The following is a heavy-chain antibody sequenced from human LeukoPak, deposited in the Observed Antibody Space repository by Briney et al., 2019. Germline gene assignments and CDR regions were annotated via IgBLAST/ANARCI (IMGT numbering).Heavy chain of an antibody. V-gene: IGHV5-51*01. CDR1: GYSFTSYW. J-gene: IGHJ4*02. Sequence: GESLNIYCKGSGYSFTSYWIGWVRQMPGKGLEWMGIIYPGDPDTRYSPSFQGQVTISADKSISTAYLQWSSLKASDTAMYYCATGRSFSGSYWDYWGQGTLVTVSS. D-gene: IGHD3-10*01. CDR2: IYPGDPDT. CDR3: ATGRSFSGSYWDY.